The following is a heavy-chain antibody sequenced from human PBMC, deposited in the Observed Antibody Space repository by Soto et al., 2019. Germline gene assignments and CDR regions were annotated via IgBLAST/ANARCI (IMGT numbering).Heavy chain of an antibody. D-gene: IGHD4-4*01. J-gene: IGHJ6*03. V-gene: IGHV1-8*01. CDR2: INPNSGNT. Sequence: QVQLVQSGAEVKKPGASVKISCKASGYSFTSYDINWVRQATGQGLEWMGWINPNSGNTDYTQKFQGRVTMTRDTSISTAYMELSSLRSEDTAVYYCARAPFLHYFYMDVWGEGTSVTVSS. CDR1: GYSFTSYD. CDR3: ARAPFLHYFYMDV.